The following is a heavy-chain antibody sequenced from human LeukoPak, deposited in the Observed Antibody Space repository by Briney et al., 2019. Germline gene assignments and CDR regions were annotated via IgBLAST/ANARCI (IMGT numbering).Heavy chain of an antibody. V-gene: IGHV1-46*04. CDR2: INPSGGST. D-gene: IGHD3-22*01. CDR3: ARPYHDNSFYVNDGFEI. CDR1: GYTFTSYD. J-gene: IGHJ3*02. Sequence: ASVKVSCKASGYTFTSYDMHWVRQAPGQGLEWMGIINPSGGSTSYAQKVQGRVTMSRDMSTSTVYMELSSLRAEDTAVYYCARPYHDNSFYVNDGFEIWGQGTTVVVSS.